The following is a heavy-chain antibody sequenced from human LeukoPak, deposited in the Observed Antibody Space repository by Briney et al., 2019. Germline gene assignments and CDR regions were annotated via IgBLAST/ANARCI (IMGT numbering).Heavy chain of an antibody. Sequence: VASVKVSCKASGYTFTSYDINWVRQATGQGLEWMGWMNPNSGNTGYAQKFQGRVTMTRNTSISTAYMELSSLRSEDTAVYYCARALHCSGGSCYPAPYYYGMDVWGQGTTVTVSS. J-gene: IGHJ6*02. V-gene: IGHV1-8*01. CDR1: GYTFTSYD. CDR3: ARALHCSGGSCYPAPYYYGMDV. D-gene: IGHD2-15*01. CDR2: MNPNSGNT.